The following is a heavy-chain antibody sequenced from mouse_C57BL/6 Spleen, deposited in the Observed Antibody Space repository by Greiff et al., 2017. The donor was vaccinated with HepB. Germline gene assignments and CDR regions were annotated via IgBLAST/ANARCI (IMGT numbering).Heavy chain of an antibody. J-gene: IGHJ3*01. CDR2: IDPGTGGT. CDR3: TSYSNYFAY. Sequence: VKLVESGAELVRPGASVTLSCKASGYTFTDYEMHWVKQTPVQGLEWIGAIDPGTGGTAYNQKFKGKAILTADKSSSTAYMELLSLTSEDSAVYYCTSYSNYFAYWGQGTLVTVSA. D-gene: IGHD2-5*01. V-gene: IGHV1-15*01. CDR1: GYTFTDYE.